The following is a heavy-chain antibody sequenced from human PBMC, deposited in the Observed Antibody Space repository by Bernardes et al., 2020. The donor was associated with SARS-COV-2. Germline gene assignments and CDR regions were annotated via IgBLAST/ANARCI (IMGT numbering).Heavy chain of an antibody. CDR1: GYTFTSYG. CDR3: ARSTIFGVVISDYYFDC. CDR2: ISAYNGNT. J-gene: IGHJ4*02. Sequence: ASVKVSCKASGYTFTSYGISWVRQAPGQGLEWMGWISAYNGNTNYAQKLQGRVTMTTDTSTSTAYMELRSLRSDDTAVYYCARSTIFGVVISDYYFDCWGQGTLVTVSS. V-gene: IGHV1-18*01. D-gene: IGHD3-3*01.